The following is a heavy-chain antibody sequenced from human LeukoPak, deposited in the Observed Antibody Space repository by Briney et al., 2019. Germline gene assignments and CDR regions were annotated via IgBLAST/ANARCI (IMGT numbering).Heavy chain of an antibody. CDR3: ARESRVGGDAFDI. Sequence: PGGSLRLSCAASGFTFSSYSMNWVRQAPGKWLEWVSSISSSSSYIYYADSVKGRFTISRDNAKNSLYLQMNSLRAEDTAVYYCARESRVGGDAFDIWGQGTMVTVSS. V-gene: IGHV3-21*01. CDR2: ISSSSSYI. D-gene: IGHD1-26*01. CDR1: GFTFSSYS. J-gene: IGHJ3*02.